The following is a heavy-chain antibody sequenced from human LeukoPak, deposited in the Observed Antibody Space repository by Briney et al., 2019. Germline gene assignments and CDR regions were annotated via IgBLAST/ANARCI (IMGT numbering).Heavy chain of an antibody. D-gene: IGHD3-10*01. Sequence: GGSLRLSCAASGFTFSSYGMHWVRQAPGKGLEWVANINQDGTEKYYVDSVKGRFTVSRDYAKNSLYLQMNSLRVEDTAVYYCAKVAKYFYGPETYYFFEQWGQGTPVTASS. CDR3: AKVAKYFYGPETYYFFEQ. V-gene: IGHV3-7*01. CDR1: GFTFSSYG. CDR2: INQDGTEK. J-gene: IGHJ4*02.